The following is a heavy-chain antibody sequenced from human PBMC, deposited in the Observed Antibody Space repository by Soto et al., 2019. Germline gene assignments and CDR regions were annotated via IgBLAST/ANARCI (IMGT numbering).Heavy chain of an antibody. J-gene: IGHJ6*03. CDR2: INAGNGNT. CDR1: GYTFTSYA. CDR3: ARDYCSSTSCLNYYYYYYMDV. Sequence: QVQLVQSGAEVKKPGASVKVSCTASGYTFTSYAMHWVRQAPGQRLEWMGWINAGNGNTKYSQKFQGRATITRDTSASTAYMELSSLRSEDTAVYYCARDYCSSTSCLNYYYYYYMDVWGKGTTVTVSS. V-gene: IGHV1-3*01. D-gene: IGHD2-2*01.